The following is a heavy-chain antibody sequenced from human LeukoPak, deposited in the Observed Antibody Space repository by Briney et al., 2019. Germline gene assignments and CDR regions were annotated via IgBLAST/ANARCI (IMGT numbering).Heavy chain of an antibody. D-gene: IGHD6-13*01. Sequence: GGSLRLSCAASGFTFSSYAMSWVRQAPEKGLEWVSAISGSGGSTYYADSVKGRFTISRDNSKNTLYLQMNSLRAEDTAVYYCARWIPGIAAAANAFDIWGQGTMVTVSS. V-gene: IGHV3-23*01. CDR2: ISGSGGST. CDR3: ARWIPGIAAAANAFDI. CDR1: GFTFSSYA. J-gene: IGHJ3*02.